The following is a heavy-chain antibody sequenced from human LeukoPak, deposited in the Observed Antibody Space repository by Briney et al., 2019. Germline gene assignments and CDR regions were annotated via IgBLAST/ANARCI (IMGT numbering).Heavy chain of an antibody. CDR2: MYYSGTT. CDR3: ARQQWLRPDY. J-gene: IGHJ4*02. D-gene: IGHD6-19*01. CDR1: GGSISSGGYS. Sequence: SETLSLTCAVSGGSISSGGYSWSWIRQPPGKGLEWIGYMYYSGTTYYNPSLKSRLTISVDTSKNQFSLKLSSVTAADTAVYYCARQQWLRPDYWGQGTLVTVSS. V-gene: IGHV4-30-4*07.